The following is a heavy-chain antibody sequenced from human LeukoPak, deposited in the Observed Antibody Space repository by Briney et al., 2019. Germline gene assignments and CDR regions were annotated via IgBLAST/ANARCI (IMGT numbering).Heavy chain of an antibody. D-gene: IGHD3-22*01. CDR3: ARAINYYDSSGYYPGGFDYYYMDV. J-gene: IGHJ6*03. CDR1: GGSISSYY. Sequence: PSETLSLTCTVSGGSISSYYWSWIRQPAGKGLEWIGRIYTSGSTNYNPSLKSRVTMSVDTSKNQFSPKLSSVTAADTAVYYCARAINYYDSSGYYPGGFDYYYMDVWGKGTTVTVSS. CDR2: IYTSGST. V-gene: IGHV4-4*07.